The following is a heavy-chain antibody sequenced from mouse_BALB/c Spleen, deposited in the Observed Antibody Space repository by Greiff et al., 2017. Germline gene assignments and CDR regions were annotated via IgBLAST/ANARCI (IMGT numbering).Heavy chain of an antibody. Sequence: VKLVESGPGLVKPSQSLSLTCTVTGYSITSDYAWNWIRQFPGNKLEWMGYISYSGSTSYNPSLKSRISITRDTSKNQFFLQLNSVTTEDTATYYCARYGGSSYFDYWGQGTTLTVSS. CDR3: ARYGGSSYFDY. V-gene: IGHV3-2*02. J-gene: IGHJ2*01. CDR1: GYSITSDYA. CDR2: ISYSGST. D-gene: IGHD1-1*01.